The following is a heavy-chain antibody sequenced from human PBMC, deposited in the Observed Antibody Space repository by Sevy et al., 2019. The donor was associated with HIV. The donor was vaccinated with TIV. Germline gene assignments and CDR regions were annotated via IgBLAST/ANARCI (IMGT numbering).Heavy chain of an antibody. D-gene: IGHD6-25*01. J-gene: IGHJ3*02. Sequence: SETLSLTCGVYGGSFSGYSWSWIRQPPGKGLEWIGEINHSGSTNYNPSLKRRVAISVDTSKNQFSLKLSSVTAADTAVYYCAGARRRRGQRTFDIWGQGTMVTVSS. CDR1: GGSFSGYS. CDR3: AGARRRRGQRTFDI. V-gene: IGHV4-34*01. CDR2: INHSGST.